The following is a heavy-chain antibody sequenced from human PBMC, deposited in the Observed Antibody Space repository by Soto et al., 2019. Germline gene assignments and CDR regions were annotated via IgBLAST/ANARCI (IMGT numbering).Heavy chain of an antibody. D-gene: IGHD1-26*01. Sequence: EGQLLESGGGLVQPGGSLRLSCAASGFTFSSYAMSWVRQAPGKGLEWVSAISGSGDSTYYADSVKGRLTISRDNSKNTLYLQMNSLRAEDTAVYYCAKRTVGWYFDLWGRGTLVTVSS. V-gene: IGHV3-23*01. CDR1: GFTFSSYA. J-gene: IGHJ2*01. CDR3: AKRTVGWYFDL. CDR2: ISGSGDST.